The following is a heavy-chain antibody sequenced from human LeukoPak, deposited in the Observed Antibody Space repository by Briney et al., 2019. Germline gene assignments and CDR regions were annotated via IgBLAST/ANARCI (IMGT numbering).Heavy chain of an antibody. CDR2: ISYDGSNK. J-gene: IGHJ6*04. V-gene: IGHV3-30*04. CDR3: ARELGRGSGSLYYGMDV. CDR1: GFTFSSYA. Sequence: GGSLRLSCEASGFTFSSYAMHWVRQAPGKGLEWVAVISYDGSNKYYADSVKGRFTISRDNSKNTLYLQMNSLRAEDTAVYYCARELGRGSGSLYYGMDVWGKGTTVTVSS. D-gene: IGHD3-10*01.